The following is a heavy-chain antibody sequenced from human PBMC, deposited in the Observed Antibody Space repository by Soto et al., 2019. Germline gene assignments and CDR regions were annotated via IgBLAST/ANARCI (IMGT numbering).Heavy chain of an antibody. CDR2: ISGSGGST. J-gene: IGHJ4*02. V-gene: IGHV3-23*01. CDR3: ARNGALDY. D-gene: IGHD2-8*01. Sequence: QPGGSLRLSCAASVFTFSSYAMSWVRQAPGKGLEWVSAISGSGGSTYYADSVKGRFTISRDNSKNTLYLQMNSLRAADTAVYHCARNGALDYWGRGTLVTVSS. CDR1: VFTFSSYA.